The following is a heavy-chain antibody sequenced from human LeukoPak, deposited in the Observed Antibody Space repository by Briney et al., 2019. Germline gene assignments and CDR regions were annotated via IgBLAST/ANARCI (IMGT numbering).Heavy chain of an antibody. CDR3: ARRTEGLWLMIDY. D-gene: IGHD2-8*01. J-gene: IGHJ4*02. V-gene: IGHV4-34*01. CDR2: INHSGST. CDR1: GGSISNYH. Sequence: SETLSLTCTVSGGSISNYHWSWIRQPPGKGLEWIGEINHSGSTNYNPSLKSRVTISADTSKNQFSLKLTSVTAADTAVYYCARRTEGLWLMIDYWGQGTLVTVSS.